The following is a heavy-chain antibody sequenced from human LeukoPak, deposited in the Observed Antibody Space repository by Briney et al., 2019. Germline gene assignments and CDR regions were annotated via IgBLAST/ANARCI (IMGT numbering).Heavy chain of an antibody. J-gene: IGHJ4*02. Sequence: GGSLRLSCAASGSTFSDYAMSWIRQAPGQGLEWVSYISRSGDTIDYADSVKGRFSISRDNAKNSLYLQMNSLRAEDTAVYYCAGYHWNSGVVYWGQGTLVTVSS. D-gene: IGHD1-7*01. CDR1: GSTFSDYA. CDR2: ISRSGDTI. CDR3: AGYHWNSGVVY. V-gene: IGHV3-11*01.